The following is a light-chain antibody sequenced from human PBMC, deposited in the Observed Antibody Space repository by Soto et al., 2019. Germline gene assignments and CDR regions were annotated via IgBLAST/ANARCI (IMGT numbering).Light chain of an antibody. J-gene: IGKJ1*01. CDR3: QQYSAPSWT. Sequence: EIVLTQSPGTLSLSPGERATLSCRASQTITSNNLAWYQQKPGQAPRLLIYGASSRATGIPDRFSGSGSGTDFTLTISRLEPEDLEVYFCQQYSAPSWTFGQGTKVEI. CDR1: QTITSNN. V-gene: IGKV3-20*01. CDR2: GAS.